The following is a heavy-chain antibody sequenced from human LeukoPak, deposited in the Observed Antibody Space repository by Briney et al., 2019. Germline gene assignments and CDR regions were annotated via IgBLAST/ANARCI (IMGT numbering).Heavy chain of an antibody. CDR1: GYSFSDFY. CDR2: INPNSGGT. Sequence: ASVKVSCTASGYSFSDFYIHWLRQAPGQGLEWLGWINPNSGGTNFAQYFQGRVTMSRDTSTSTVYMELSSLRTDDTAVYYCGRPLVSLKEYWWFDPWGQGTLVTVSS. V-gene: IGHV1-2*02. CDR3: GRPLVSLKEYWWFDP. D-gene: IGHD2/OR15-2a*01. J-gene: IGHJ5*02.